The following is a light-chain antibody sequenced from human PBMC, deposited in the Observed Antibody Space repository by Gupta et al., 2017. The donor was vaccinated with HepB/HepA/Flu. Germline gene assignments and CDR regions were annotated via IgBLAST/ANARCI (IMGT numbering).Light chain of an antibody. CDR3: CSYAGSYTYV. V-gene: IGLV2-11*01. CDR2: DVT. J-gene: IGLJ1*01. CDR1: DNAIGYYNY. Sequence: QSALTPPRSVSGSPGQSVTISCTVTDNAIGYYNYVSWYQHHPGNAPRLMISDVTDRPSGVPDRFSGSKPGNKASLTISGLQADDEADYYCCSYAGSYTYVFGTGSKVTVL.